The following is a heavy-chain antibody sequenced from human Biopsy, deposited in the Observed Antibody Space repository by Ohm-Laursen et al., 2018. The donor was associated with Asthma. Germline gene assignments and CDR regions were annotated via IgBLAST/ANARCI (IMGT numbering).Heavy chain of an antibody. J-gene: IGHJ2*01. D-gene: IGHD3-16*01. CDR2: INPNSGGT. CDR3: ARDQGDFWFFDL. V-gene: IGHV1-2*06. CDR1: GYTFIGCH. Sequence: ASVKVSCKASGYTFIGCHIHWMRQAPGQGLEWMGRINPNSGGTNYAQKFQGRVTMTRDTSISTAYMEVSSLRSEDTAVYYCARDQGDFWFFDLWGRGSLVTVSS.